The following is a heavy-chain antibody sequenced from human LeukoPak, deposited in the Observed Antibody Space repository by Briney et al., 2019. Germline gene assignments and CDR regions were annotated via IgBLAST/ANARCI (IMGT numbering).Heavy chain of an antibody. V-gene: IGHV1-69*13. CDR2: IIPIFGTA. CDR1: GGTFSSYA. D-gene: IGHD3-3*01. CDR3: ARGLDGAFPGITFFFEDAFDI. J-gene: IGHJ3*02. Sequence: ASVKVSCKASGGTFSSYAISWVRQAPGQGLEWMGGIIPIFGTANYAQKFQGRVTITADESTSTAYMELSSLRSEDTAVYYCARGLDGAFPGITFFFEDAFDIWGQGTMVTVSS.